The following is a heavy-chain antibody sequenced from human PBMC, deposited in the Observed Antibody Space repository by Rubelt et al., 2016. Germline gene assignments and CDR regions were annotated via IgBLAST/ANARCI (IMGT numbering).Heavy chain of an antibody. Sequence: QVQLQESGPGLVKPSETLSLTCSVSGDSISTNIYYWGWIRQSPGKGLEWIGSIYYIGTTYYNPSLKSRVTISADRSKNQLSLELGAVTAADTAVYYCAGGTVYFDNWGQGTLVTVSS. CDR3: AGGTVYFDN. CDR2: IYYIGTT. D-gene: IGHD3-16*01. CDR1: GDSISTNIYY. J-gene: IGHJ4*02. V-gene: IGHV4-39*07.